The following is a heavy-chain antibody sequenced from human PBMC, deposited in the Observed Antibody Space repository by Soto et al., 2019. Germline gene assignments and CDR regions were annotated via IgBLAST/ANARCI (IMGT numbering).Heavy chain of an antibody. V-gene: IGHV3-33*01. CDR3: ARGEFDDSSGGFAY. D-gene: IGHD3-22*01. Sequence: QVQLVESGGGVVQPGRSLRLSCAASGFTFSSYGMHWVRQAPGKGLEWVATIWYDGSNKYYADFVKGRFTISRDDSKNTLYLHMTSLRAEDTAVYYCARGEFDDSSGGFAYWGQGTLVTVSS. J-gene: IGHJ4*02. CDR2: IWYDGSNK. CDR1: GFTFSSYG.